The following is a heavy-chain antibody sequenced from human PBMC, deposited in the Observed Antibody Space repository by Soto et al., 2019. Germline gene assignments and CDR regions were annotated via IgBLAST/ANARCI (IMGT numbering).Heavy chain of an antibody. Sequence: QVQLQQWGAGLLKPSETLSLTCAVYGGSFSGYYWSWIRQPPGKGLECIGEINHSGSTNYNPSLKRRVTISVDTSKNQFSLKLSSVTAADTAVYYCARGIAVAGRGMDVWGQGTTVTVAS. D-gene: IGHD6-19*01. V-gene: IGHV4-34*01. J-gene: IGHJ6*02. CDR3: ARGIAVAGRGMDV. CDR1: GGSFSGYY. CDR2: INHSGST.